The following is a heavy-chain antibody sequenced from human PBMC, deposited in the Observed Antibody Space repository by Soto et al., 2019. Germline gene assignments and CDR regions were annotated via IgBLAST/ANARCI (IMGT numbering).Heavy chain of an antibody. D-gene: IGHD6-19*01. CDR3: AKDLGYSSGWEPFDY. V-gene: IGHV3-23*01. CDR1: GFTFSSYA. CDR2: ISGSGVST. J-gene: IGHJ4*02. Sequence: EVQLLESGGGLVQRGGSLRLSCAASGFTFSSYAMSWVRQAPGKGLEWVSAISGSGVSTYYADSVKGRFTISRDNSKNTLYLQMNSLRAEDTAVYYCAKDLGYSSGWEPFDYWGQGTLVTVSS.